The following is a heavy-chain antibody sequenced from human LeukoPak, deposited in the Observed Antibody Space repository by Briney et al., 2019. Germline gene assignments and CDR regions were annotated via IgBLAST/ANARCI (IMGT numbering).Heavy chain of an antibody. J-gene: IGHJ4*02. Sequence: PGGSLRLSCAASGFTFSSYGMHWVRQAPGKGLEWVAVIWYDGSNKYYADSVKGRFTISRDNSKNTLYLQMNSWRAEDTAVYYCARDFETYDYFDYWGQGTLVTVSS. CDR1: GFTFSSYG. CDR2: IWYDGSNK. D-gene: IGHD2-2*01. V-gene: IGHV3-33*01. CDR3: ARDFETYDYFDY.